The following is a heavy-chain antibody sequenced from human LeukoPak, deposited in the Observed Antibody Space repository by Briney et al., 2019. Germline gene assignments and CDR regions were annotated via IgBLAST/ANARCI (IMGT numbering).Heavy chain of an antibody. D-gene: IGHD1-26*01. CDR2: INPNSGGT. V-gene: IGHV1-2*06. CDR3: ATLEPYVGKDAFDI. J-gene: IGHJ3*02. CDR1: GYTFTGYY. Sequence: ASVKVSCKASGYTFTGYYMHWVRQAPGPGLEWMGRINPNSGGTNYAQKFQGRVTMTRDTSISTAYMELSRLRSDDTAVYYCATLEPYVGKDAFDIWGQGTMVTVSS.